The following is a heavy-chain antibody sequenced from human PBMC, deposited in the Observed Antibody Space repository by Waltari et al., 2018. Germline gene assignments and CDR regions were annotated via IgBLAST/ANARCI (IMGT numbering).Heavy chain of an antibody. CDR3: ARWVVAATTYFDY. CDR1: GGSISSGSYY. J-gene: IGHJ4*02. Sequence: QVQLQESGPGLVKPSQTLSLTCTVSGGSISSGSYYWCWIRQPAGKGLEWIGYIYTSGSTNYNPSLKSRVTISVDTSKNQFSLKLSSVTAADTAVYYCARWVVAATTYFDYWGQGTLVTVSS. D-gene: IGHD2-15*01. V-gene: IGHV4-61*09. CDR2: IYTSGST.